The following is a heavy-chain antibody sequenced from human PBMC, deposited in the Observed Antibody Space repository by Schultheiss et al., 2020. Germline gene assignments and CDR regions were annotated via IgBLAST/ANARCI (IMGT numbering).Heavy chain of an antibody. J-gene: IGHJ5*02. CDR3: ARHVNGGGGFNNWFDP. Sequence: SETLSLTCTVSGGSISSSSYYWGWIRQHPGKGLEWIGSIYHSGSTNYNPSLKSRITISVDTSKNQFSLKLSSVTAADTAVYYCARHVNGGGGFNNWFDPWGQGTLVTVSS. D-gene: IGHD5-24*01. V-gene: IGHV4-39*01. CDR1: GGSISSSSYY. CDR2: IYHSGST.